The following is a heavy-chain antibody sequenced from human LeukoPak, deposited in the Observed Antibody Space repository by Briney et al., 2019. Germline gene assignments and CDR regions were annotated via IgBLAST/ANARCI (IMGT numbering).Heavy chain of an antibody. Sequence: KSSETLSLTCTVSGGSISSSSYYWGWIRQPPGKGLEWIGSIYYSGSTYYNPSLKSRVTISVDTSKNQFSLKLSSVTAAGTAVYYCARDIRVTAAAGFNWFDPWGQGTLVTVSS. CDR3: ARDIRVTAAAGFNWFDP. CDR2: IYYSGST. V-gene: IGHV4-39*07. J-gene: IGHJ5*02. CDR1: GGSISSSSYY. D-gene: IGHD6-13*01.